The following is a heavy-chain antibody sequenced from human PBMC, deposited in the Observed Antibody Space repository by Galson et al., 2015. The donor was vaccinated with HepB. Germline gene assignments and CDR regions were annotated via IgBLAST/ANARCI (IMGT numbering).Heavy chain of an antibody. D-gene: IGHD3-16*01. V-gene: IGHV3-30-3*01. CDR2: ISYDGSNK. Sequence: SLRLSCAASGFTFNSYAMHWVRQAPGQGLEWVAVISYDGSNKYYADSVKGRFTISRDNSKNTLYLQMNSLRAEDTAVYYCARDQGGGYYGMDVWGQGTTVTVSS. J-gene: IGHJ6*02. CDR3: ARDQGGGYYGMDV. CDR1: GFTFNSYA.